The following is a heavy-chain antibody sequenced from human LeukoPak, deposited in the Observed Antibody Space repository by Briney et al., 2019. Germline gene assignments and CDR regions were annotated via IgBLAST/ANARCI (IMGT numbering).Heavy chain of an antibody. V-gene: IGHV4-31*03. D-gene: IGHD3-22*01. J-gene: IGHJ4*02. CDR3: ARVWSYYDSSGPTPPYYFDY. CDR2: IYYSGST. Sequence: PSQTLSLTCTVSGGSISSGGYYLSWIRQDPGKGLESIVYIYYSGSTYYNPSLKSRVTISVDTSKNQFSLKLSSVTAADTAVYYCARVWSYYDSSGPTPPYYFDYWGQGTLVTVSS. CDR1: GGSISSGGYY.